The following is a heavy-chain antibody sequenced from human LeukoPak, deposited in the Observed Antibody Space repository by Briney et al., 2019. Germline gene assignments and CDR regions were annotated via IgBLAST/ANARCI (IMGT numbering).Heavy chain of an antibody. V-gene: IGHV3-74*01. CDR2: INTDGSII. J-gene: IGHJ4*02. CDR1: GFTFSSYW. CDR3: AREGTTVAPYFDH. D-gene: IGHD4-23*01. Sequence: GGSLRLSCEASGFTFSSYWMHWVRQAPGKGLVWVSRINTDGSIISYADSVKGRFTISRDNAKNTLYLQMNSLRVDDTAVYYCAREGTTVAPYFDHWGQGTLVTVSS.